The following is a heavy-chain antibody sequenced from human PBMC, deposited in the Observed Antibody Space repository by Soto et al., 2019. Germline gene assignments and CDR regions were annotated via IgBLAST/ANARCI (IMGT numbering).Heavy chain of an antibody. Sequence: QVQLQQWGAGLLKPSETLSLTCAVYGGSFSGYYWSWIRQPPGKGLEWIGEINHSGSTNYNPSLKSRRTISVDTSKNLFSLKLSPVTAADTAVYYCARGPASAGNSYSSSWLARKYYFDYWGQGTLVTVSS. D-gene: IGHD6-13*01. CDR3: ARGPASAGNSYSSSWLARKYYFDY. V-gene: IGHV4-34*01. J-gene: IGHJ4*02. CDR2: INHSGST. CDR1: GGSFSGYY.